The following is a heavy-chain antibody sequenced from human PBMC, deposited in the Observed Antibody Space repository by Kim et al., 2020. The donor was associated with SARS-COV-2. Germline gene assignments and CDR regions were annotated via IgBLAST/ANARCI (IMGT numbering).Heavy chain of an antibody. CDR2: IGTAGDT. CDR1: GFTFSSYD. D-gene: IGHD3-22*01. Sequence: GGSLRLSCAASGFTFSSYDMHWVRQATGKGLEWVSAIGTAGDTYYPGSVKGRFTISRENAKNSLYLQMNSLRAGDTAVYYCARTRGYDSSGYYGDYYYGMDVWGQGTTVTVSS. CDR3: ARTRGYDSSGYYGDYYYGMDV. J-gene: IGHJ6*02. V-gene: IGHV3-13*04.